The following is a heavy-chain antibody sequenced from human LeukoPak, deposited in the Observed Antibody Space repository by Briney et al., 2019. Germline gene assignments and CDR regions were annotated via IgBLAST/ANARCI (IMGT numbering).Heavy chain of an antibody. CDR1: GYTFTGYY. J-gene: IGHJ4*02. Sequence: ASVKVSCKASGYTFTGYYMHWVRQGPGQGLEWMGWINPNTGGTNYAQKFQGRVTMTRDTSISTAYMELNSLRSDDTAVYYCSTAFGVVDLDYWGQGTLVTVSS. V-gene: IGHV1-2*02. CDR3: STAFGVVDLDY. CDR2: INPNTGGT. D-gene: IGHD3-3*01.